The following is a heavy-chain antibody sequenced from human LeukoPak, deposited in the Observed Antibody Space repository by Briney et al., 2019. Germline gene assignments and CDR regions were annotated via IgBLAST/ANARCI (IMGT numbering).Heavy chain of an antibody. D-gene: IGHD3-3*01. CDR1: GGTFSSYA. CDR2: IIPIFGTA. V-gene: IGHV1-69*13. Sequence: VASVKVSCKASGGTFSSYAISWVRQAPGQGLEWMGGIIPIFGTANHAQKFQGRVTITADESTSTAYMELSSLRSEDTAVYYCARGLAIFGVVIIPVRDYGMDVWGQGTTVTVSS. CDR3: ARGLAIFGVVIIPVRDYGMDV. J-gene: IGHJ6*02.